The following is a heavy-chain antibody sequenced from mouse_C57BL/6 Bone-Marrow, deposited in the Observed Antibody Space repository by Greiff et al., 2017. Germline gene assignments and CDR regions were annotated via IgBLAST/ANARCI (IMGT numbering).Heavy chain of an antibody. V-gene: IGHV5-9*01. Sequence: DVQLVESGGGLVKPGGSLKLSCAASGFTFSSYTMSWVRQTPEKRLEWVATISGGGGNTYYPDSVKGRFTISRDNAKNTLYLQMSSLRSEDTALYYCASLVAGGFDYWGQGTTLTVSS. CDR1: GFTFSSYT. D-gene: IGHD1-1*01. CDR2: ISGGGGNT. J-gene: IGHJ2*01. CDR3: ASLVAGGFDY.